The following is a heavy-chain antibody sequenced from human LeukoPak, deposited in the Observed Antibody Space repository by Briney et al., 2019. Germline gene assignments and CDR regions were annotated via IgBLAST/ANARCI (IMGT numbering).Heavy chain of an antibody. CDR2: IYSGGST. Sequence: PGGSLTLSCAASGFTVSSNYMSWVRQAPGKGLEWVSVIYSGGSTYYADSVKGRFTISRDNSKNALYLQMNSLRAEDTAVYYCARAETAMVFYFDYWGQGTLVTVSS. V-gene: IGHV3-66*01. CDR3: ARAETAMVFYFDY. CDR1: GFTVSSNY. J-gene: IGHJ4*02. D-gene: IGHD5-18*01.